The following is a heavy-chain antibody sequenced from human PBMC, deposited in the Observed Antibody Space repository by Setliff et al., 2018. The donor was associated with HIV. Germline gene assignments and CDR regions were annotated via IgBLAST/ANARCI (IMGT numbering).Heavy chain of an antibody. V-gene: IGHV3-30*01. CDR3: ARDRVEAERGAFDI. D-gene: IGHD1-26*01. CDR1: GFTFSSYS. CDR2: ISHDGNNK. J-gene: IGHJ3*02. Sequence: SVKVSCAASGFTFSSYSFHWVRQAPGKGLEWVTVISHDGNNKFYADSVKGRFIISRDNSKDTVSLEMTSLTSEDTAMYYCARDRVEAERGAFDIWGQGTMVTVSS.